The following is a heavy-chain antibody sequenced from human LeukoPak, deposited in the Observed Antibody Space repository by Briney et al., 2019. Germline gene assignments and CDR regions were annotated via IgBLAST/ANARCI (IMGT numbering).Heavy chain of an antibody. V-gene: IGHV3-23*01. CDR2: ISGSGGST. J-gene: IGHJ3*02. D-gene: IGHD6-19*01. CDR1: GFTFSSYA. Sequence: PGGSLRLSCAASGFTFSSYAMSSVRQAPGKGLEWVSAISGSGGSTYYADSVKGRFTISRDNSKNTPYLQMNSLRAENTAIYYCAKVASNSGKGGAFDIWGQGTMVTVSS. CDR3: AKVASNSGKGGAFDI.